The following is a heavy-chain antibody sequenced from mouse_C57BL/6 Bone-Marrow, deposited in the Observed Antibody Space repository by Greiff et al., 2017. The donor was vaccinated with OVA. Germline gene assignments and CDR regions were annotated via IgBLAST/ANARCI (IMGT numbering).Heavy chain of an antibody. D-gene: IGHD2-3*01. CDR2: ISDGGSYT. CDR3: ARDDGYYLYYFDY. CDR1: GFPFSSYA. J-gene: IGHJ2*01. V-gene: IGHV5-4*01. Sequence: VMLVESGGGLVKPGGSLKLSCAASGFPFSSYAMSWVRQTPEKRLEWVATISDGGSYTYYPDNVKGRFTISRDNAKNNLYLQMSHLKSEDTAMDYCARDDGYYLYYFDYWGQGTTLTVSS.